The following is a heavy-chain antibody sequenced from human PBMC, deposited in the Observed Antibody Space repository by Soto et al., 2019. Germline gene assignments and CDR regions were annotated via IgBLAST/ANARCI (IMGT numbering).Heavy chain of an antibody. J-gene: IGHJ6*02. Sequence: QVRLVESGGGVVQPGRSLRLSCAASGINFSRSGMHWVRQAPGKGLEWVAIIWHDGSKEYYADSVKGQFTISRDNSRNTVYLQMNSLRAEDTAVYYCARDAGTTRMDVWGQGTTVTVSS. CDR2: IWHDGSKE. CDR1: GINFSRSG. CDR3: ARDAGTTRMDV. V-gene: IGHV3-33*01. D-gene: IGHD1-7*01.